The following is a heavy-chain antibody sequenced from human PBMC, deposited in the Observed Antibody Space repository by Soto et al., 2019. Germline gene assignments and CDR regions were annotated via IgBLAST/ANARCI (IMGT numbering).Heavy chain of an antibody. CDR2: INPNSGGT. Sequence: ASVKVSCKASGYTFTGYYMHWVRQAPGQGLEWMGWINPNSGGTNYAQKFQGRVTMTRDTSISTAYMELSRLRSDDTAVCYCARKLLAVAGTEFDYWGQGTLVTVSS. D-gene: IGHD6-19*01. V-gene: IGHV1-2*02. J-gene: IGHJ4*02. CDR3: ARKLLAVAGTEFDY. CDR1: GYTFTGYY.